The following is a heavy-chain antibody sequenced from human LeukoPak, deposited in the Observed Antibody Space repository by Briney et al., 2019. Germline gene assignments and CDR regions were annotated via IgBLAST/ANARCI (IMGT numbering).Heavy chain of an antibody. J-gene: IGHJ3*02. CDR2: ISGSGGSK. V-gene: IGHV3-23*01. CDR3: AKEPFSLALDAFDI. CDR1: RFTFSSYA. Sequence: GGSLRLTFAAPRFTFSSYAMSRVRQAPAKGLEYLSAISGSGGSKYYANSVKRRFTISRNNSKNPLNLQMNSLRAEVTAVYYCAKEPFSLALDAFDIWGQGTMVTVSS.